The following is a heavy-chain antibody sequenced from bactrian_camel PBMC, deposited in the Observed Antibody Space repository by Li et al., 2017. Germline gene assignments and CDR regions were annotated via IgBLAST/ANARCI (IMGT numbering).Heavy chain of an antibody. CDR1: GYTYSSYC. V-gene: IGHV3S28*01. D-gene: IGHD6*01. CDR2: IYTGRGST. J-gene: IGHJ4*01. CDR3: AAQGTVNWYGGCSIREGAYNL. Sequence: QLVESGGGSVQAGGSLRLSCAASGYTYSSYCMGWFRQAPGKEREGVANIYTGRGSTYYADSVKGRFTISKDNAKNTLYLQMNRLKPEDTAMYYCAAQGTVNWYGGCSIREGAYNLWGQGTQVTVS.